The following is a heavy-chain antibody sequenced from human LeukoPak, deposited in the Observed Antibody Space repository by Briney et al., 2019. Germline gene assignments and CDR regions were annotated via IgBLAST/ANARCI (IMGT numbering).Heavy chain of an antibody. V-gene: IGHV4-39*07. CDR1: GGSISTSNYY. CDR2: IFYSGST. J-gene: IGHJ4*02. Sequence: SETLSLTCTVSGGSISTSNYYWGWIRQPPGKGLEWIGNIFYSGSTYYSPSLRSRVTISVDTSKNQFSLKLSSVTAADTAVYYCARGGTTIIVMQGLAYWGQGTLVTVSS. CDR3: ARGGTTIIVMQGLAY. D-gene: IGHD3-22*01.